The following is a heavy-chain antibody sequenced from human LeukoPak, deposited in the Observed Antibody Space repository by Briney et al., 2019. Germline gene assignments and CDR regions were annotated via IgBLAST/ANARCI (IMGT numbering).Heavy chain of an antibody. V-gene: IGHV4-39*01. CDR3: ARLVVPAATKYYFDY. CDR2: IYYSGSI. J-gene: IGHJ4*02. Sequence: PSETLSLTRTVSGDSISSSSYYWGWIRQPPGKGLEWIGTIYYSGSIYYYPSLKRRVTISVDTSKSQFSLKLSSVTAADTAVYYCARLVVPAATKYYFDYWGQGTLVTVSS. D-gene: IGHD2-2*01. CDR1: GDSISSSSYY.